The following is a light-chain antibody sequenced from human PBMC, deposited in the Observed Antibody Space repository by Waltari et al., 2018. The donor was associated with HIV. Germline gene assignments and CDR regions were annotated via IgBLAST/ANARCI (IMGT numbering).Light chain of an antibody. CDR3: QQYNSRPPS. Sequence: EIVMTQSPATLSVSPGGRATLSCRVSQSVSNNLAWYPQKPGQPPRPLIHDASIRATGLPARFTGRGSGTEFTLTLSNVQSEDFAVYYCQQYNSRPPSFGPGTKVDIK. CDR1: QSVSNN. J-gene: IGKJ3*01. V-gene: IGKV3-15*01. CDR2: DAS.